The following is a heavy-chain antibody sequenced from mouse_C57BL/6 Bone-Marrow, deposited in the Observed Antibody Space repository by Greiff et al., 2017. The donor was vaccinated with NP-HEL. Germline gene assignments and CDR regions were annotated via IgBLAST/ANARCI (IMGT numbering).Heavy chain of an antibody. CDR3: ARDALRPLMDY. CDR1: GFTFSSYA. V-gene: IGHV5-4*01. Sequence: EVQRVESGGGLVKPGGSLKLSCAASGFTFSSYAMSWVRQTPEKRLEWVATISDGGSYTYYPDNVKGRFTISRDNAKNNLYLQMSHLKSEDTAMYYCARDALRPLMDYWGQGTSVTVSS. D-gene: IGHD2-12*01. J-gene: IGHJ4*01. CDR2: ISDGGSYT.